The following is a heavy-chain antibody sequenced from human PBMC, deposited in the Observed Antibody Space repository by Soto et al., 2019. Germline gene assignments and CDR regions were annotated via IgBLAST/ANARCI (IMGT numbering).Heavy chain of an antibody. CDR1: GGSFSGYY. CDR3: ARGRGNGDYYGWFDP. V-gene: IGHV4-34*01. CDR2: INHSGST. Sequence: QVQLQQWGAGLLKPSETLSLTCAVYGGSFSGYYWSWIRQPPGKGLEWIGEINHSGSTNYNPSLKSRVTISVDTSKNQFSLKLSSVTAADTAVYYCARGRGNGDYYGWFDPWGQGTLVTVSS. D-gene: IGHD4-17*01. J-gene: IGHJ5*02.